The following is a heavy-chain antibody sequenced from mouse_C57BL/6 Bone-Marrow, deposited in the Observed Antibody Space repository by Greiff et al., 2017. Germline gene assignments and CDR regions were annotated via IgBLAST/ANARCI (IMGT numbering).Heavy chain of an antibody. CDR3: ARIYYFDY. Sequence: QVQLQQPGAELVKPGASVKLSCKASGYTFTSYWMQWVKQRPGQGREWIGEIDPSDSYTTYNQKFKGKATLTVDTSSSTAYLQLSSLTSEDSAVYYCARIYYFDYWGQGTTLTVSS. CDR1: GYTFTSYW. CDR2: IDPSDSYT. J-gene: IGHJ2*01. V-gene: IGHV1-50*01.